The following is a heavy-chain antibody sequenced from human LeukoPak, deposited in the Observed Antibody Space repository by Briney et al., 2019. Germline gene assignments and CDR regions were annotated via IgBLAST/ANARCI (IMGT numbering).Heavy chain of an antibody. J-gene: IGHJ5*02. D-gene: IGHD1-26*01. V-gene: IGHV3-30*02. CDR1: GFTFSSYG. Sequence: GGSLRLSCAASGFTFSSYGMHWVRQAPGKGLGWVAFIRYDGSNKYYADSVKGRFTISRDNSKNTLYLQMNSLRAEDTAVYYCAKESLGGSYYGWFDPWGQGTLVTVSS. CDR2: IRYDGSNK. CDR3: AKESLGGSYYGWFDP.